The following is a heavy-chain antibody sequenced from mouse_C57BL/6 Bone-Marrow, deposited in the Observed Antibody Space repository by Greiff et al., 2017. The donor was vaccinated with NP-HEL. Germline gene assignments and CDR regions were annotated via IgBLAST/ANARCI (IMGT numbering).Heavy chain of an antibody. CDR3: TGREAWFAY. CDR2: IRLKSDNYAT. CDR1: GFTFSNYW. J-gene: IGHJ3*01. Sequence: EVKLVESGGGLVQPGGSMKLSCVASGFTFSNYWMNWVRQSPEKGLEWVAQIRLKSDNYATHYAESVKGRFTISRYDSKSSVYLQMTNLRAEDAGIYYCTGREAWFAYWGQGTLVTVSA. V-gene: IGHV6-3*01.